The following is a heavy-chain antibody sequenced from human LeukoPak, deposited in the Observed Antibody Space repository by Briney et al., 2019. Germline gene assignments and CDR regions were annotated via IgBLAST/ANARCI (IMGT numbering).Heavy chain of an antibody. J-gene: IGHJ3*02. D-gene: IGHD1-26*01. Sequence: GGSLRLSCAASGFTFSSYAMSWVRQAPGKGLEWVSSISSISSYIYYADSVKGRFTVSRDNAKNSLYLQMDSLRAEDTAVYYCARDPSGTYYPRVSGALDIWGQGTMVTVSS. CDR1: GFTFSSYA. CDR3: ARDPSGTYYPRVSGALDI. V-gene: IGHV3-21*01. CDR2: ISSISSYI.